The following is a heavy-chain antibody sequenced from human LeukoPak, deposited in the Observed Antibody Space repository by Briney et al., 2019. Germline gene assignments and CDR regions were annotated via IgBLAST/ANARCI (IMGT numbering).Heavy chain of an antibody. CDR3: ARDRIAVAGTHSFDY. D-gene: IGHD6-19*01. CDR1: GFSFSSFG. Sequence: GGSLRLSCAASGFSFSSFGMHWVRQAPGKGLEWVAVISYDGSNKFYADSVKGRFTISRDNSKNTLYLQMNSLRDEDTAVYYCARDRIAVAGTHSFDYWGQGTLVTVSS. CDR2: ISYDGSNK. J-gene: IGHJ4*02. V-gene: IGHV3-30*03.